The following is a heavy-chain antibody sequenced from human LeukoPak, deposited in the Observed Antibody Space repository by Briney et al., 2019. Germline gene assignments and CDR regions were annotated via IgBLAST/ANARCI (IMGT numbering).Heavy chain of an antibody. J-gene: IGHJ4*02. Sequence: ASVKVSCKASGYTFTSYGISWVRQAPGQGLEWMGWISAYNGNTNYAQKLQGRVTMTTDTSTSTAYMELRSLTSDDTAVYYCARDLGLDTTMIFFDYWGQGTLVTVSS. D-gene: IGHD5-18*01. CDR2: ISAYNGNT. CDR3: ARDLGLDTTMIFFDY. V-gene: IGHV1-18*01. CDR1: GYTFTSYG.